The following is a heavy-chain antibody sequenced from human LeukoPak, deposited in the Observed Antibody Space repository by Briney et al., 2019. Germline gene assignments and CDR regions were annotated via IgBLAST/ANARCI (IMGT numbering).Heavy chain of an antibody. D-gene: IGHD2-15*01. J-gene: IGHJ4*02. CDR2: ISYDGSNK. V-gene: IGHV3-30*18. CDR3: AKGGAGYCSGGSCYLDY. CDR1: GFTFSSYG. Sequence: GGSLRLSCAASGFTFSSYGMHWVRQPPGKGLEWVAVISYDGSNKYYADSVKGRFTISRDNSKNTLYLQMNSLRAEDTAVYYCAKGGAGYCSGGSCYLDYWGQGTLVTVSS.